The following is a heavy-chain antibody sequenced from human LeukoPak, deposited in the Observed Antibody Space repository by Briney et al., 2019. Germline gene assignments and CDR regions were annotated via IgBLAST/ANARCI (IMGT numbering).Heavy chain of an antibody. Sequence: ASVKVSCKVSGYTLTELSMHWVRQAPGQGLEWMGWINPNSGGTNYAQKFQGRVTMTRDTSISTAYMELSRLRSDDTAVYYCAREKRGFDPWGQGTLVTVSS. V-gene: IGHV1-2*02. CDR2: INPNSGGT. J-gene: IGHJ5*02. CDR1: GYTLTELS. CDR3: AREKRGFDP.